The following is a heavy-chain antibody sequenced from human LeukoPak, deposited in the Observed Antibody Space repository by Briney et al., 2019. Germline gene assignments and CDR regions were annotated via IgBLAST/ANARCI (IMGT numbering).Heavy chain of an antibody. CDR3: AKDALYLGYQLYYFDY. CDR2: ISGSGGST. J-gene: IGHJ4*02. V-gene: IGHV3-23*01. Sequence: GGSLRLSCTASGFTLSSYGMSWVRQAPGKGLDWVSAISGSGGSTYYADSVKGRFSISRDNSKNTLYLQMNSLRAEDTAVYYCAKDALYLGYQLYYFDYWGQGTLVTVSS. D-gene: IGHD1-1*01. CDR1: GFTLSSYG.